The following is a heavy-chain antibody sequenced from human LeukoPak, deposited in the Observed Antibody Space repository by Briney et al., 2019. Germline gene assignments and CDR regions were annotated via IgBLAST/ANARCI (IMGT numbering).Heavy chain of an antibody. J-gene: IGHJ4*02. CDR3: ARRQGSYFDTSGYYYG. Sequence: GSLRLSCVASGFTFSSYWMSWVRQAPGKGLEWVANIKQDGSEKYYVDSVKGRFTISRDNAKNSLYLQMNSLRAEDTAVYYCARRQGSYFDTSGYYYGWGQGALVTVSS. D-gene: IGHD3-22*01. CDR2: IKQDGSEK. V-gene: IGHV3-7*01. CDR1: GFTFSSYW.